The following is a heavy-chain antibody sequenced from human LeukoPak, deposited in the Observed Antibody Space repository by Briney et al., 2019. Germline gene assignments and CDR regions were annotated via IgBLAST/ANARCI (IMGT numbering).Heavy chain of an antibody. CDR2: IYYSGST. V-gene: IGHV4-39*07. CDR3: ARTLQLNYGDYDSFDY. Sequence: SETLSLTCTVSGGSISSSFYYWGWTRQPPGKGLEWIGSIYYSGSTYYNPSLKSRVTISVDTSKNQFSLKLSSVTAADTAVYYCARTLQLNYGDYDSFDYWGQGTLVTVSS. CDR1: GGSISSSFYY. J-gene: IGHJ4*02. D-gene: IGHD4-17*01.